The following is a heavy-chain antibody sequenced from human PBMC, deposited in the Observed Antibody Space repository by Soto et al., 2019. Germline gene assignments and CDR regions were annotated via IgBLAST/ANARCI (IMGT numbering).Heavy chain of an antibody. J-gene: IGHJ6*02. V-gene: IGHV3-30*18. Sequence: QVQLVESGGGVVQPGRSLRLSCAASGFTFSSYGMHWVRQAPGKGLEWVAVISYDGSNKYYADSVKGRFTISRDNSKNTLYLQMNSLRAEDTAVYYCAKDGPGMGGMDGWGQGTTVTVSS. CDR3: AKDGPGMGGMDG. CDR1: GFTFSSYG. D-gene: IGHD3-10*01. CDR2: ISYDGSNK.